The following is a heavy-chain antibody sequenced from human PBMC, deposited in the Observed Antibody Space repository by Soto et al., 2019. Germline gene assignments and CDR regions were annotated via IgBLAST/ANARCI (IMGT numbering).Heavy chain of an antibody. CDR3: TTANSRYYDYIWGSYRQESYYMDV. V-gene: IGHV3-15*01. CDR1: GFTFSNAW. CDR2: IKSKTDGGTT. D-gene: IGHD3-16*02. Sequence: EVQLVESGGGLVKPGGSLRLSCAASGFTFSNAWMSWVRQAPGKGLEWVGRIKSKTDGGTTDYAAPVKGRFTISRDDSKNTLFLQKNSLKTEETAVDYCTTANSRYYDYIWGSYRQESYYMDVWGKGTTVTVSS. J-gene: IGHJ6*03.